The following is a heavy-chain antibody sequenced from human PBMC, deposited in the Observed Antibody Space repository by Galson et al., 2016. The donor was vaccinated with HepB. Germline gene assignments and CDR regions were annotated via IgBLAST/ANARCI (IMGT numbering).Heavy chain of an antibody. Sequence: SVKVSCKVSGFTFSSSAIQWVRQARGQRLEWIGWIVVGSGNADYAEKFQQRATITRDRSTNTAHMVLTSLRAEDTAVYYCARDRGFYSSTWDWGQGTLVTVSS. CDR3: ARDRGFYSSTWD. CDR1: GFTFSSSA. V-gene: IGHV1-58*02. D-gene: IGHD2-2*01. J-gene: IGHJ4*02. CDR2: IVVGSGNA.